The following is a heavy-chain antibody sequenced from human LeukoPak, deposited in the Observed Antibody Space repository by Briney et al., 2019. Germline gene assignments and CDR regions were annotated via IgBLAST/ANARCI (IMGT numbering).Heavy chain of an antibody. CDR1: GFTFDDYG. D-gene: IGHD2-15*01. CDR2: INWNGGST. V-gene: IGHV3-20*04. CDR3: ARSVAASRDY. J-gene: IGHJ4*02. Sequence: GRSLRLSCAASGFTFDDYGMSWVRQAPGKGLEWVSGINWNGGSTGYADSVKGRFTISRDNAKNSLYLQMSSLRAEATALYYCARSVAASRDYWGQGTLVTVSS.